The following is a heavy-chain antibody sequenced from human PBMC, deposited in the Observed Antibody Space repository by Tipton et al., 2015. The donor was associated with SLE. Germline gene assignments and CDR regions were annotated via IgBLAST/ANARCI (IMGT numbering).Heavy chain of an antibody. CDR2: INHSGST. CDR3: ATVSGYSSGWYFDY. J-gene: IGHJ4*02. V-gene: IGHV4-34*01. Sequence: TLSLTCAVYGGSFSGYYWSWIRQPPGKGLEWIGEINHSGSTNYNPSLKSRVTISVDTSKNQFSLKRSSVTAADTAVYYCATVSGYSSGWYFDYWGQGTLVTVSS. CDR1: GGSFSGYY. D-gene: IGHD6-19*01.